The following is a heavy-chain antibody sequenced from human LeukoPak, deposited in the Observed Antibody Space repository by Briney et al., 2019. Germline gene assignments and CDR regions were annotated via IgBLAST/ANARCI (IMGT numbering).Heavy chain of an antibody. CDR1: GFTFSNYW. CDR2: IEQDGSEK. CDR3: ARDPYNYDRSGYKLDSYFDY. J-gene: IGHJ4*02. Sequence: GGSLRLSCTVSGFTFSNYWMSWARQTPGKGLEWVANIEQDGSEKWYVDSVKGRFTISRDNAKNSLYLQMNSLRAEDSAVYYCARDPYNYDRSGYKLDSYFDYWGQGTLVTVSS. D-gene: IGHD3-22*01. V-gene: IGHV3-7*01.